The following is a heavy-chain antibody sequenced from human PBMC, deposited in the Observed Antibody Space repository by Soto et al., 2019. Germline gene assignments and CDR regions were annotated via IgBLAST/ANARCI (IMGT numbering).Heavy chain of an antibody. CDR1: GYSINRGYY. J-gene: IGHJ1*01. CDR2: IYHRGAT. D-gene: IGHD2-2*01. V-gene: IGHV4-38-2*01. CDR3: ASYQYGSSGHDDEH. Sequence: PSETLSLTCSVSGYSINRGYYWGWIRQAPGKGLEWIGSIYHRGATYYAPSLKARAAISLDTSNNHFTLRLTSVTVADTAIYYCASYQYGSSGHDDEHWGQAALLTVFS.